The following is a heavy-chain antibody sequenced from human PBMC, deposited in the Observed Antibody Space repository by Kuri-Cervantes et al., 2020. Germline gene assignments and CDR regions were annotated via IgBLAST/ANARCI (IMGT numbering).Heavy chain of an antibody. D-gene: IGHD2-15*01. CDR2: MNPNSGDT. J-gene: IGHJ3*02. CDR1: GYTFTSYD. Sequence: ASVKVSCKASGYTFTSYDINWVRQATGQGLEWLGWMNPNSGDTGYAQRFQGRVTMTRNTSISTAYMELSSLRAEDTALYYCAKVLRAFGGWYAFDIWGQGTMVTVSS. CDR3: AKVLRAFGGWYAFDI. V-gene: IGHV1-8*01.